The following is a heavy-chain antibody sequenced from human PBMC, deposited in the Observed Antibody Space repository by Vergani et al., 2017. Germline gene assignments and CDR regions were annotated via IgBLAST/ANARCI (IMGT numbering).Heavy chain of an antibody. J-gene: IGHJ4*02. V-gene: IGHV1-3*01. CDR1: GYTFTSYA. CDR2: ISAYNGNT. D-gene: IGHD4-17*01. CDR3: ARASDYGDSVPLFY. Sequence: QVQLVQSGAEVKKPGASVKVSCKASGYTFTSYAMHWVRQAPGQRLEWMGWISAYNGNTNYAQKLQGRVTMTTDTSTSTAYMELRTLRSDDTAVYYCARASDYGDSVPLFYWGQGTLVTVSS.